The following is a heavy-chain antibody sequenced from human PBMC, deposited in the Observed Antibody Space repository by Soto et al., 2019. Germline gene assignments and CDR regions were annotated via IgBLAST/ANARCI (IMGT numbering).Heavy chain of an antibody. D-gene: IGHD3-10*01. CDR2: ISAYNGNT. J-gene: IGHJ6*02. V-gene: IGHV1-18*01. Sequence: VQLVQSGAEVKKPGASVKVSCKASGYTFTSYGISWVRQAPGQGLEWMGWISAYNGNTNYAQKLQGRVTMTTDTSTSTAYMELRSLRSDDTAVYYCARDPDKGGSGRYRYGMDAWGQGTTVTVSS. CDR3: ARDPDKGGSGRYRYGMDA. CDR1: GYTFTSYG.